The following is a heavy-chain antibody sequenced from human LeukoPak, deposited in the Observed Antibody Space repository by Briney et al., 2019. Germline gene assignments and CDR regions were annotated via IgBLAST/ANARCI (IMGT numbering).Heavy chain of an antibody. Sequence: PSETLSLTCTVSGGPISSYYWSWIRQPAGKGLEWIGRIYTSGCTNYNPSLKSRVTMSVDTSKNQFSLKLSSVTAGDTAVYYCARYQWVPVFDIWGQGTMVTVSS. D-gene: IGHD1-26*01. J-gene: IGHJ3*02. CDR3: ARYQWVPVFDI. V-gene: IGHV4-4*07. CDR1: GGPISSYY. CDR2: IYTSGCT.